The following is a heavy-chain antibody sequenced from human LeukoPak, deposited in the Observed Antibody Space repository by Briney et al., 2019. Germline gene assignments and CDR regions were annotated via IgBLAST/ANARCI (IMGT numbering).Heavy chain of an antibody. CDR1: GFIFRTYG. J-gene: IGHJ3*01. D-gene: IGHD3-16*01. CDR3: AKRADYYDSSRALYDAFDL. CDR2: IRYDGSDK. Sequence: PGGSLRLSCAASGFIFRTYGMHWVRQAPGKGLEWVTFIRYDGSDKCYADSVKGRFTISRDNSKNTLFLQMNSLRVEDTAVYYCAKRADYYDSSRALYDAFDLWGQGTMVTVSS. V-gene: IGHV3-30*02.